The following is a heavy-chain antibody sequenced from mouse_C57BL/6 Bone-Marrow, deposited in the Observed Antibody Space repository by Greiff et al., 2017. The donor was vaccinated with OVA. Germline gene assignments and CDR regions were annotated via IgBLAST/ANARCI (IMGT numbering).Heavy chain of an antibody. D-gene: IGHD1-1*01. J-gene: IGHJ2*01. Sequence: VKVVESGPELVKPGASVKISCKASGYAFSSSWMNWVKQRPGKGLEWIGRIYPGDGDTNYNGKFKGKATLTADKSSSTAYMQLSSLTSEDSAVYFCARSITTVVRYFDYWGQGTTLTVSS. CDR3: ARSITTVVRYFDY. CDR1: GYAFSSSW. V-gene: IGHV1-82*01. CDR2: IYPGDGDT.